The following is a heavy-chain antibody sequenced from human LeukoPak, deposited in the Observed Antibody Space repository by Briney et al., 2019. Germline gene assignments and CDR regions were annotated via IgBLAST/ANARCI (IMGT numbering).Heavy chain of an antibody. CDR1: GYSFTSYW. CDR2: IYPGDSDI. V-gene: IGHV5-51*01. CDR3: ARFIGYCSSTSCYPNWFDP. J-gene: IGHJ5*02. Sequence: GESLKISCKGSGYSFTSYWIGWVRQMPGKGLEWMGIIYPGDSDIRYSPSFQGQVTISADKSIGTAYLQWSSLKASDTAMYYCARFIGYCSSTSCYPNWFDPWGQGTLVTVSS. D-gene: IGHD2-2*01.